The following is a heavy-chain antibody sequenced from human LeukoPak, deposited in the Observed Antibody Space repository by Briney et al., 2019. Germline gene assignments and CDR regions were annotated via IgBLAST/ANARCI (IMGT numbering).Heavy chain of an antibody. V-gene: IGHV3-48*01. D-gene: IGHD2-21*01. CDR1: GFTFSSYS. J-gene: IGHJ4*02. CDR3: ARTLGEGYFDY. Sequence: GGSLRLSCAASGFTFSSYSMNWVRQAPGKGLEWVSYISSSSSTIYYADSVKGRCTISRDNAKNSLYLQMNSLRAEDTAVYYCARTLGEGYFDYWGQGTLVTVSS. CDR2: ISSSSSTI.